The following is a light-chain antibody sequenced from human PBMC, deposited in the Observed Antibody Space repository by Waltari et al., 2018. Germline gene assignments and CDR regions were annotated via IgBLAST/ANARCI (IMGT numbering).Light chain of an antibody. V-gene: IGKV3-20*01. J-gene: IGKJ1*01. Sequence: EIVLTQSPGTLSLSLGARATPPCRASQSVSRALAWYHQNPGQAPRLLIYGASPRATGIPDRFSGSGSGTDFSLTISRLVPDDFAVYYCQHYLRLPVTFGQGTTVEI. CDR2: GAS. CDR3: QHYLRLPVT. CDR1: QSVSRA.